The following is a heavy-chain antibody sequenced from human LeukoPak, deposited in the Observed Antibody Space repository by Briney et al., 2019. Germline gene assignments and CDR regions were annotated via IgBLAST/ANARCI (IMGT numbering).Heavy chain of an antibody. V-gene: IGHV4-34*01. D-gene: IGHD6-13*01. Sequence: SETLSLTCAVYGGSFSGYYWSCIRQPPGKGLEWIGEINHSGSTNYNPSLKSRVTISVDTSKNQFSLKLSSVTAADTAVYYCAIHSRKTAYDMDVWGQGTTVTVSS. CDR1: GGSFSGYY. CDR3: AIHSRKTAYDMDV. J-gene: IGHJ6*02. CDR2: INHSGST.